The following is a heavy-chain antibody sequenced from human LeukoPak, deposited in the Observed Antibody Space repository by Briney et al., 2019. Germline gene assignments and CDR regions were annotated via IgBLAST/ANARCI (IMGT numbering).Heavy chain of an antibody. Sequence: PGGSLRLSCAASGFTVSSNYMSWVRRAQGRGLEGASVIYSGGTTYYADSVKGRFTISRDNSKNTLYLQMSSLRAEDTAVYFCARVYSSSWYKVFDYWGQGTLVTVSS. CDR1: GFTVSSNY. D-gene: IGHD6-13*01. CDR2: IYSGGTT. CDR3: ARVYSSSWYKVFDY. V-gene: IGHV3-53*01. J-gene: IGHJ4*02.